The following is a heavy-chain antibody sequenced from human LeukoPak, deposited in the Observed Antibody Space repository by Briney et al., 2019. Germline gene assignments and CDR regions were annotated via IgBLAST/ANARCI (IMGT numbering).Heavy chain of an antibody. CDR1: GGSISSHY. D-gene: IGHD3-22*01. J-gene: IGHJ4*02. CDR3: ASDSSGYYVL. Sequence: SETLSLTCTVSGGSISSHYWSWIRQPPGKGLEWIGYIHYSGSTNYNTSLKSRVTISVDTSKNQFSLKLSSVTAADTAVYYCASDSSGYYVLWGQGTLVTVSS. CDR2: IHYSGST. V-gene: IGHV4-59*11.